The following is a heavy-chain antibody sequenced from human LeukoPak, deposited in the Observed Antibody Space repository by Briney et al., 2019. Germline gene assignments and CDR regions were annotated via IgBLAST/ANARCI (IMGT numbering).Heavy chain of an antibody. V-gene: IGHV3-7*03. CDR1: GFTFSSYW. CDR2: IKQDGSEK. Sequence: GGPLRLSCAASGFTFSSYWMSWVRQAPGKGLEWVANIKQDGSEKYYVDSVKGRFTISRDNAKNSLYLQMNSLRAEDTAVYYCARDPYCSGGSCYLEGHYYYYGMDVWGQGTTVTVSS. J-gene: IGHJ6*02. CDR3: ARDPYCSGGSCYLEGHYYYYGMDV. D-gene: IGHD2-15*01.